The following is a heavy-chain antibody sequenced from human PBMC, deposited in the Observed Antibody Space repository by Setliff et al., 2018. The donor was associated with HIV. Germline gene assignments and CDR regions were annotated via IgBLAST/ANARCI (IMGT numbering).Heavy chain of an antibody. D-gene: IGHD3-3*01. CDR1: GGYISIGGYY. CDR2: IYHNGST. CDR3: ARASDYNFWSGYSPYYYYYYMDV. J-gene: IGHJ6*03. V-gene: IGHV4-61*08. Sequence: PSETLSLTCTVSGGYISIGGYYWGWIRQHPGKGLEWIGYIYHNGSTYYNPSLKSRVTISVDTSKNQFSLKLSSVTAADTAVYYCARASDYNFWSGYSPYYYYYYMDVWGKGTTVTVSS.